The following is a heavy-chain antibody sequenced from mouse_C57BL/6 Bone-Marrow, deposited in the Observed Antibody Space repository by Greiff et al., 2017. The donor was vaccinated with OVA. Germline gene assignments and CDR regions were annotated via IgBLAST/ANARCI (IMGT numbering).Heavy chain of an antibody. J-gene: IGHJ3*01. CDR1: GYSFTSYW. CDR3: ARRAGTVWFAY. V-gene: IGHV1-61*01. Sequence: QVQLQQPGAELVRPGSSVKLSCKASGYSFTSYWLDWVKQRPGQGLEWIGNIYPSDSETHYNQKFKDKATLTVDKSSSTAYMQLSSLTSEDSAVYYCARRAGTVWFAYWGQGTLVTVSA. CDR2: IYPSDSET. D-gene: IGHD4-1*01.